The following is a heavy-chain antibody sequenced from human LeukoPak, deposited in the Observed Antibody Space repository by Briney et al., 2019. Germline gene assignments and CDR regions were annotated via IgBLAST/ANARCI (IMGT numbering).Heavy chain of an antibody. CDR3: ARYGARQAIDS. V-gene: IGHV4-30-4*01. J-gene: IGHJ4*02. CDR2: IYYSGST. CDR1: GGSISSDDYY. D-gene: IGHD4-17*01. Sequence: SQTLSLTCTVSGGSISSDDYYWSWIRQPPGKGLEWIGYIYYSGSTYYNPSLKSRVTISVDTSKNQFSLKLSPVTAADTAVYYCARYGARQAIDSWGQGTLVTVSS.